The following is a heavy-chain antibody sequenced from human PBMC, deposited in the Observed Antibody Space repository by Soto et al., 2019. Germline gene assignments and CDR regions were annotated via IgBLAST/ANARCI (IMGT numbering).Heavy chain of an antibody. J-gene: IGHJ4*02. CDR1: GFTFSSYS. CDR2: ISSSSSYI. Sequence: PGGSLRLSCAASGFTFSSYSMNWVRQAPGKGLEWVSSISSSSSYIYYADSVKGRFTISRDNAKNSLYLQMNSLRAEDTAVYYCARGGAHTAMANEYWGQGALVTVSS. D-gene: IGHD5-18*01. CDR3: ARGGAHTAMANEY. V-gene: IGHV3-21*01.